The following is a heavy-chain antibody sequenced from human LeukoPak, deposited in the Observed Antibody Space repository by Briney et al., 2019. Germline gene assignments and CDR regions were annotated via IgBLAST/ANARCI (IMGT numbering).Heavy chain of an antibody. D-gene: IGHD3-10*01. CDR2: INPNTGGT. CDR1: GYTFTGFY. CDR3: ASLGDFFGSGSYAPFDY. V-gene: IGHV1-2*02. Sequence: ASVKVSFKASGYTFTGFYMHWVRQAPGQGLEWMGWINPNTGGTNYAQKLQGRVTMTRDTSITTAYMELSRLTSGDTAVYYCASLGDFFGSGSYAPFDYWGQGSLVTVSS. J-gene: IGHJ4*02.